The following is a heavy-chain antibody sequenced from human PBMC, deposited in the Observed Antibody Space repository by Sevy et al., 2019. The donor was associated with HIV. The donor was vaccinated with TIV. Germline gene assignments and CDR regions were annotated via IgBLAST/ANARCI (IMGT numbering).Heavy chain of an antibody. J-gene: IGHJ6*03. CDR2: ISYDGSNK. V-gene: IGHV3-30-3*01. D-gene: IGHD6-19*01. CDR3: AREYSSDYMDV. Sequence: GGSLRLSCAASGFTFSSYAMHWVRQAPGKGLEWVAVISYDGSNKYYAESVKGRFTISRDNSKNTLYLQMNSLRAEDTAVYYCAREYSSDYMDVWGKGTTVTVSS. CDR1: GFTFSSYA.